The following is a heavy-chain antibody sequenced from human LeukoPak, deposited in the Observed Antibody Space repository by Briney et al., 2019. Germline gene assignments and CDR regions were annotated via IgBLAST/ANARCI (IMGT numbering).Heavy chain of an antibody. Sequence: PSETLSLTCTVSGDSISGYFWSWIRQTPGKGLEWIGYIHYSGATNYNPSLKSRVIMSVDTSKDQFSLKLSSVNAADTAMYYCARHRSHLESFHHWGQGTLVTVSS. CDR2: IHYSGAT. CDR3: ARHRSHLESFHH. CDR1: GDSISGYF. V-gene: IGHV4-59*08. J-gene: IGHJ1*01. D-gene: IGHD3-3*01.